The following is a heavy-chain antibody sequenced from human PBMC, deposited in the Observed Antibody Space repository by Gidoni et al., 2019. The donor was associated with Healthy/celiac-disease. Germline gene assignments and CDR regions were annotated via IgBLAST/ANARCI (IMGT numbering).Heavy chain of an antibody. Sequence: EVQLVESGVGLVQPGRSLRLSCAASGFTFADYAMHLVRQAPGKGLECVSGISCNSGSIGYADSVKGRFTISRYNAKNSLYLQMNSLRAEDTALYYCAKDIGFSNSPYYFDYWGQGTLVTVSS. CDR1: GFTFADYA. D-gene: IGHD4-4*01. J-gene: IGHJ4*02. V-gene: IGHV3-9*01. CDR3: AKDIGFSNSPYYFDY. CDR2: ISCNSGSI.